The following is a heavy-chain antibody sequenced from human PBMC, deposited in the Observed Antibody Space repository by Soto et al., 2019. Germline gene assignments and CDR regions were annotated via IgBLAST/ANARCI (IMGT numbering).Heavy chain of an antibody. Sequence: PSETLSLTCAVYGLSFSGYYWSWIRQPPGKGLEWIGEINHSGSTNYNPSLKSRVTISVDTSKNQFSLKLSSVTAADTAVYYCARATVVAATRAVIDPWGQGTLVTVSS. CDR1: GLSFSGYY. CDR2: INHSGST. CDR3: ARATVVAATRAVIDP. D-gene: IGHD2-15*01. J-gene: IGHJ5*02. V-gene: IGHV4-34*01.